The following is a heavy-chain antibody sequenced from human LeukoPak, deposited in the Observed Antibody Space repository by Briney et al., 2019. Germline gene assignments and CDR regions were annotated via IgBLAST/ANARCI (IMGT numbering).Heavy chain of an antibody. CDR2: INPNSGGT. V-gene: IGHV1-2*02. D-gene: IGHD2-2*01. Sequence: ASVKVSCKASGYTFTGYYMHWVRPAPGQGLEWMGWINPNSGGTNYAQKFQGRVTMTRDTSISTAYMELSRLRSDDTAVYYCARADCSSTSCYFDYYYMDVWGKGTTVTVSS. CDR3: ARADCSSTSCYFDYYYMDV. CDR1: GYTFTGYY. J-gene: IGHJ6*03.